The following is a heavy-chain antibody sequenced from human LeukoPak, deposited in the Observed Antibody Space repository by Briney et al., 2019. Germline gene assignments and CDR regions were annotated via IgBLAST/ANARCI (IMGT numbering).Heavy chain of an antibody. D-gene: IGHD1-26*01. CDR1: GFTFSSYA. J-gene: IGHJ4*02. CDR3: AKDSWEVGATSEIDY. CDR2: ISGSGGST. Sequence: PGGSLRPSCAASGFTFSSYAMSWVRQAPGKGLEWVSAISGSGGSTYYADSVKGRFTISRDNSKNTLYLQMNSLRAEDTAVYYCAKDSWEVGATSEIDYWGQGTLVTVSS. V-gene: IGHV3-23*01.